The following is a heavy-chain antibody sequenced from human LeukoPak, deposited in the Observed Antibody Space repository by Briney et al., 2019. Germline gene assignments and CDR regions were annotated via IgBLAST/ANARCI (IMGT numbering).Heavy chain of an antibody. CDR3: ARAYYYDSSGYY. D-gene: IGHD3-22*01. Sequence: PSENLSLTWAVYGASFSGYYWSWIRQPPGKGLEWIGEINHSGSTNYNPSLKSRVTILVDTSKNQFSLKLSSVTAADTAVYYCARAYYYDSSGYYWGQGTLVTVSS. V-gene: IGHV4-34*01. CDR2: INHSGST. J-gene: IGHJ4*02. CDR1: GASFSGYY.